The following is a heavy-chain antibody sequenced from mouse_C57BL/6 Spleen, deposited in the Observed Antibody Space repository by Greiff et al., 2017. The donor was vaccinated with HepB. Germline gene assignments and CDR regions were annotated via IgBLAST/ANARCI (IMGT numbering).Heavy chain of an antibody. V-gene: IGHV1-64*01. Sequence: VQLQQSGAELVKPGASVKLSCKASGYTFTSYWMHWVKQRPGQGLEWIGMIHPNSGSTNYNEKFKSKATLTVDKSSSTAYMQLSSLTSEDSAVYYCARNRITGTRYFDYWGQGTTLTVSS. CDR1: GYTFTSYW. D-gene: IGHD4-1*01. J-gene: IGHJ2*01. CDR2: IHPNSGST. CDR3: ARNRITGTRYFDY.